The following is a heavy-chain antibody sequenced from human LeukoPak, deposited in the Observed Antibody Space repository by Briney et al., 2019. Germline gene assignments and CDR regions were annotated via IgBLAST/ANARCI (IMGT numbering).Heavy chain of an antibody. D-gene: IGHD3-9*01. CDR1: GGSLSGAY. CDR3: ARGPVRLARPFDY. Sequence: SETLSLTCTVQGGSLSGAYWTWIRQPPGKGREWIGEINHTGSTNYNPSLKSRVTMSADTPKNQFSLNLTSVTAADTAIYYCARGPVRLARPFDYWGQGTLVTVSS. V-gene: IGHV4-34*01. J-gene: IGHJ4*02. CDR2: INHTGST.